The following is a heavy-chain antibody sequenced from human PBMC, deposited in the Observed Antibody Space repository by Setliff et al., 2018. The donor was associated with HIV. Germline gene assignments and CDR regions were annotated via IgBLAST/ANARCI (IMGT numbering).Heavy chain of an antibody. V-gene: IGHV4-61*02. Sequence: SETLSLTCTVSGGSITSGSYYWSWIRQPAGKGLEWIGRIYSNGRTTHNPSLKSRVTISRDTSENQFSLRLSSVTAADTAVYYCARGSYTVRMDYWGQGTRVTVSS. D-gene: IGHD3-10*01. CDR2: IYSNGRT. CDR1: GGSITSGSYY. CDR3: ARGSYTVRMDY. J-gene: IGHJ4*02.